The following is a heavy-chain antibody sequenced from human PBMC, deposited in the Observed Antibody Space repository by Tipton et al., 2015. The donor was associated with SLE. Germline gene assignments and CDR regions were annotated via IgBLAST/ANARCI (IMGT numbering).Heavy chain of an antibody. Sequence: TLSLTCTVSGDSISSSAYYWSWIRQPAGKGLEWIGRIYTSGSTNYNPSLKSRVTISVDTSKNQFSLKLSSVTAADTAVYYCARDLTGLGFDYWGQGTLVTVSS. CDR2: IYTSGST. V-gene: IGHV4-61*02. D-gene: IGHD1-20*01. CDR3: ARDLTGLGFDY. CDR1: GDSISSSAYY. J-gene: IGHJ4*02.